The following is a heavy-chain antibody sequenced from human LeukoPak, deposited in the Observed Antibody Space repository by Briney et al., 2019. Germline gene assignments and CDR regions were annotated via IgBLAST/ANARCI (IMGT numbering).Heavy chain of an antibody. V-gene: IGHV1-8*01. Sequence: ASVKVSCKASGYTFTSYDINWVRQATGQGLEWMGWMNPNSGNTGYAQKFQGRVTMTRNTSISTAYMELSSLRSEDTAVYYCARGNWGFCYGDYLNGMDVWGQGTTVTVSS. D-gene: IGHD4-17*01. CDR2: MNPNSGNT. J-gene: IGHJ6*02. CDR1: GYTFTSYD. CDR3: ARGNWGFCYGDYLNGMDV.